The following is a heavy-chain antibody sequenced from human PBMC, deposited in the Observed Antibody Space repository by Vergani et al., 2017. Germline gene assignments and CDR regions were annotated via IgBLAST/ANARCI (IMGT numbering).Heavy chain of an antibody. CDR2: ISWNSGSI. V-gene: IGHV3-9*01. Sequence: EVQLVESGGGLVQPGRSLRLSCAASGFTFDDYAMHWVRQAPGNGLEWVSGISWNSGSIGYADSVKGRFTISRDNAKNSLYLQMNSLRAEDTALYYCAKAVAGTIQLVFDYWGQGTLVTVSS. CDR1: GFTFDDYA. D-gene: IGHD6-19*01. J-gene: IGHJ4*02. CDR3: AKAVAGTIQLVFDY.